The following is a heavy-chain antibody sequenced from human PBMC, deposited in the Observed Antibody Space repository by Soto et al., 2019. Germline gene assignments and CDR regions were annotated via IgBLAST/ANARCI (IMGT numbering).Heavy chain of an antibody. J-gene: IGHJ4*02. V-gene: IGHV3-23*01. Sequence: EVQLLESGGDLVQPGGSLRLSCAASGFTFNNYAVTWVRQAPGKGLEWVTVITGGCDSTYYADSVKGRFSISRDNSKNTLYLQMNSLRAEDTAVYYCAKELRHAYNRAYFDHWGQGTLVTVSS. CDR2: ITGGCDST. CDR1: GFTFNNYA. D-gene: IGHD1-1*01. CDR3: AKELRHAYNRAYFDH.